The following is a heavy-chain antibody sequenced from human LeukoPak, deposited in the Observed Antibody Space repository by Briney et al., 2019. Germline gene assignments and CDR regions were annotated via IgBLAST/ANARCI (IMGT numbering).Heavy chain of an antibody. V-gene: IGHV4-59*08. D-gene: IGHD3-22*01. CDR2: IYYSGST. CDR3: ARHFSFDYYDSSAWYFDL. CDR1: GGSTRSYY. Sequence: SETLSLTCTVSGGSTRSYYWNWLRQPPGKGLEWIGHIYYSGSTRYNPSLKSRVTISVDTSKNQFSLKLSSVTAADTAVYYCARHFSFDYYDSSAWYFDLWGRGTLVTVSS. J-gene: IGHJ2*01.